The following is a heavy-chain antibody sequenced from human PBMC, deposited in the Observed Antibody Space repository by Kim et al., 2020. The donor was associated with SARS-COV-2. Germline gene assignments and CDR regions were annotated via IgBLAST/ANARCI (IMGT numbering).Heavy chain of an antibody. CDR2: ISSSSSYI. J-gene: IGHJ5*02. Sequence: GGSLRLSCAASGFTFSSYSMNWVRQAPGKGLEWVSSISSSSSYIYYADSVKGRFTISRDNAKNSLYLQMNSLRAEDTAVYYCAGRVGATTFNGAWGQGTLVTVSS. CDR3: AGRVGATTFNGA. V-gene: IGHV3-21*01. D-gene: IGHD1-26*01. CDR1: GFTFSSYS.